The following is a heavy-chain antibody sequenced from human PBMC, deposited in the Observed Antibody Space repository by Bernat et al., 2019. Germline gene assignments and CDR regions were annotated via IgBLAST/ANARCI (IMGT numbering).Heavy chain of an antibody. CDR1: GFTFSNAW. D-gene: IGHD6-19*01. CDR2: IKSKTDGGRT. J-gene: IGHJ4*02. Sequence: EVQLVESGGGLVKPGGSLRLSCAASGFTFSNAWMSWVRQAPGKGLEWVGRIKSKTDGGRTDYAAPVKGRFTISRDDSKNTLYLQMNSLKTEDTAVYYCTTDPETPWLATPYFDYWGQGTLVTVSS. V-gene: IGHV3-15*01. CDR3: TTDPETPWLATPYFDY.